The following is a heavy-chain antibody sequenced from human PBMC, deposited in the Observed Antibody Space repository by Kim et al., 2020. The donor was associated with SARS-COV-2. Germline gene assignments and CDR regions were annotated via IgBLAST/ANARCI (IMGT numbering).Heavy chain of an antibody. V-gene: IGHV1-3*01. CDR2: INAGNGNT. CDR1: GYTFTSYA. D-gene: IGHD3-10*01. Sequence: ASVKVSCKASGYTFTSYAMHWVRQAPGQRLEWMGWINAGNGNTKYSQKFQGRVTITRDTSASTAYMELSSLRSEDTAVYYCARERKNRGSGSYSEGGDPWGQGTLVTVSS. CDR3: ARERKNRGSGSYSEGGDP. J-gene: IGHJ5*02.